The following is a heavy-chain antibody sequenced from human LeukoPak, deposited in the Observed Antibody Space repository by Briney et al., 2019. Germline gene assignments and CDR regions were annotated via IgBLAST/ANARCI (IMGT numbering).Heavy chain of an antibody. Sequence: ASVNVSCKASGYTFTGYYMHWVRQAPGQGLEWMGWINPNSGGTNYAQKFQGRVTMTRDTSISTAYMELSRLRSDDTAVYYCARERMSIAARLRYFRHYDYWGQGTLVTVSS. V-gene: IGHV1-2*02. CDR3: ARERMSIAARLRYFRHYDY. CDR1: GYTFTGYY. J-gene: IGHJ4*02. CDR2: INPNSGGT. D-gene: IGHD6-6*01.